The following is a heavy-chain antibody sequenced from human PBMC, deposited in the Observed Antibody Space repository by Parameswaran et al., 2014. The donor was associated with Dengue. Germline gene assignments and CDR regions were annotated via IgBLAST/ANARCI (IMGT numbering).Heavy chain of an antibody. CDR2: ISRTGTST. D-gene: IGHD2-2*01. V-gene: IGHV3-23*01. J-gene: IGHJ4*02. Sequence: WIRQPPGKGLEWVSGISRTGTSTYYADSVKGRFTISRDNSKNTLYLQMSSLRADDSAVYFCAKTLPFQMPLRFFDHWGPGSPGHRLL. CDR3: AKTLPFQMPLRFFDH.